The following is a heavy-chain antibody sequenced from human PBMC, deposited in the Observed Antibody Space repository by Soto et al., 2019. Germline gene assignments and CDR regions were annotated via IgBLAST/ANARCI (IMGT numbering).Heavy chain of an antibody. CDR1: GLTFSREE. CDR2: IQDRGSPI. CDR3: ARGYHHGSHFGH. J-gene: IGHJ4*02. Sequence: GGSLRLSCYVSGLTFSREEMNWVRQAPGKGLEWVAYIQDRGSPIYYGESVKGRFAISRDNAKNTLYLQMSSLTAEDTAVYYCARGYHHGSHFGHWGQGVLVTVSS. V-gene: IGHV3-48*03. D-gene: IGHD2-15*01.